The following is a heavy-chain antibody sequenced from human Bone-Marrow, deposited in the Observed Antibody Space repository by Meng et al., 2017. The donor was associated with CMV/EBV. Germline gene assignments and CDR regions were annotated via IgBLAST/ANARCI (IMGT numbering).Heavy chain of an antibody. CDR3: ARDVVEMATCDY. J-gene: IGHJ4*02. D-gene: IGHD5-24*01. CDR1: GGTIHSYY. CDR2: IYHSGST. V-gene: IGHV4-59*12. Sequence: SQTLSLTCAVSGGTIHSYYWTWIRQPPGKGLEWMGYIYHSGSTNYNPYLKSRVTISVDMSKNQFPLKLSSVTAADTAVYYCARDVVEMATCDYWGQGTLVTVSS.